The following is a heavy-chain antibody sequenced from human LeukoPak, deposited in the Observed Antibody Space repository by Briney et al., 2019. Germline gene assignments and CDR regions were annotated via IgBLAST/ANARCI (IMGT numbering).Heavy chain of an antibody. CDR2: IIPILGIA. V-gene: IGHV1-69*02. J-gene: IGHJ5*02. CDR3: AYCSGGSCYEVGFDP. CDR1: GYTLTELS. D-gene: IGHD2-15*01. Sequence: GASVKVSCKVSGYTLTELSMHWVRQAPGQGLEWMGRIIPILGIANYAQKFQGRVTITADKSTSTAYMELSSLRSEDTAVYYCAYCSGGSCYEVGFDPWGQGTLVTVSS.